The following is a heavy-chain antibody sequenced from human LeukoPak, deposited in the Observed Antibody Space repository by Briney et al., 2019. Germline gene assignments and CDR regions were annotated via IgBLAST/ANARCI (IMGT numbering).Heavy chain of an antibody. Sequence: PGGSVRLSCAASGFNFNIYAMNWVRQAPGKGLEWVSGIVGSGGGTYYADSVKGRFTISRDNSKSTLYLQMNSLRAEDTAVYYCAKGAHTMILVVVESWGQGTLVTVSS. D-gene: IGHD3-22*01. V-gene: IGHV3-23*01. CDR1: GFNFNIYA. CDR2: IVGSGGGT. CDR3: AKGAHTMILVVVES. J-gene: IGHJ4*02.